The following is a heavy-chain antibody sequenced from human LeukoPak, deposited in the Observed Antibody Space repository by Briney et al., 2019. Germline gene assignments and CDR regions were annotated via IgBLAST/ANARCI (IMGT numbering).Heavy chain of an antibody. CDR3: ARDDGAAAGRRFDY. Sequence: PGGSLRLSCAASGFTFSTYTMYWVRHPPGKRLEWVSIIGSSGGGIHYADSVKGRFTISRDNSKNALYLQMNSLRAEDTAMYYCARDDGAAAGRRFDYWGQGTLVTVSS. V-gene: IGHV3-23*01. J-gene: IGHJ4*02. D-gene: IGHD6-13*01. CDR1: GFTFSTYT. CDR2: IGSSGGGI.